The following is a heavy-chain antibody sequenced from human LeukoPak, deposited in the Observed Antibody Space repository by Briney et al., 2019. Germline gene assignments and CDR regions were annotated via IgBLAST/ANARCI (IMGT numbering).Heavy chain of an antibody. D-gene: IGHD1-26*01. V-gene: IGHV3-7*01. J-gene: IGHJ3*02. CDR2: IKQDGSEK. CDR3: ARVQWELPRGVAFDI. Sequence: PGGSLRLSWAASGFTFSSYWMSWVRQAPGKGLEWVANIKQDGSEKYYVDSVKGRFTISRDNAKNSLYLQMNSLRAEDTAVYYCARVQWELPRGVAFDIWGQGTMVTVSS. CDR1: GFTFSSYW.